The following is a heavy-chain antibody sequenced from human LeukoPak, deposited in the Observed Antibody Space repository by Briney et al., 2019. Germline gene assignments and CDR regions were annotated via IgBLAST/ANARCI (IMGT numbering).Heavy chain of an antibody. CDR3: AKDSAAAR. Sequence: PGRSLRLSCAASGFTFSSYGMHWVRQAPGKGLEWVAVISYDGSNKYYADSVKGRFTISRDNSKNTLYLQMNSLRAEDTAVYYCAKDSAAARWGQGTLVTASS. CDR1: GFTFSSYG. D-gene: IGHD6-13*01. V-gene: IGHV3-30*18. J-gene: IGHJ4*02. CDR2: ISYDGSNK.